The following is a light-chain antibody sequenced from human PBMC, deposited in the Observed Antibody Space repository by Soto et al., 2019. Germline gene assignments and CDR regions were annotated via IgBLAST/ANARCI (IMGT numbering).Light chain of an antibody. Sequence: QSVLTQPPSASGTPGQRVTIACSGSSSNIGSNYVYWYQQLTGTAPKLRIYRNNQRPSGVPDRFSGSKSGTSASLAISGLRSEDEADYYCAAWDDSLSGPVFGGGTQLTVL. CDR3: AAWDDSLSGPV. CDR1: SSNIGSNY. V-gene: IGLV1-47*01. J-gene: IGLJ7*01. CDR2: RNN.